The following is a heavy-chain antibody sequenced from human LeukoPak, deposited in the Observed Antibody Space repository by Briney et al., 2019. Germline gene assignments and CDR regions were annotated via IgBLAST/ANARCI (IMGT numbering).Heavy chain of an antibody. CDR1: GFTFSSYV. Sequence: GGSRRLSCAGSGFTFSSYVMTWVHQAPGKGLEWVSAINGSGGSTYYAGSVKGRSPSCIDNSKNTPYFTINSLRAEHTAEYSCAKGYSGSDPWWFDPWGQGTLVTVSS. J-gene: IGHJ5*02. CDR3: AKGYSGSDPWWFDP. CDR2: INGSGGST. V-gene: IGHV3-23*01. D-gene: IGHD1-26*01.